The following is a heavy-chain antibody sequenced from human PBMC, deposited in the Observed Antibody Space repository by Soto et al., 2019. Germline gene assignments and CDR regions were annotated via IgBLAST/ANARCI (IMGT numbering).Heavy chain of an antibody. CDR2: ISSSGDII. J-gene: IGHJ4*02. CDR3: ARDLGYYDSSGYFDY. CDR1: GFTFSDHY. D-gene: IGHD3-22*01. Sequence: GGSLRLSCAASGFTFSDHYMSWIRQAPGKGLEWVSYISSSGDIIYYADSVKGRFTISRDNAKNSLYLQMNSLRAEDTAVYYCARDLGYYDSSGYFDYWGQGTLVTVLL. V-gene: IGHV3-11*01.